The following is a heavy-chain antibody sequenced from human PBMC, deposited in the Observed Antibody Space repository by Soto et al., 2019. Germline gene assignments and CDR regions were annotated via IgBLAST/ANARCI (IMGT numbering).Heavy chain of an antibody. CDR1: EYTFTSYG. V-gene: IGHV1-8*01. CDR3: ARAREYYYGMDV. CDR2: MNPNGGNT. J-gene: IGHJ6*02. Sequence: VQLVQSGAEVKKPGASVKVSCKASEYTFTSYGINWVRQATGQGLEWMGWMNPNGGNTGYAQKFQGRVTMTRNTSISTAYMELSSLRSEDTAVYYCARAREYYYGMDVWGQGTTVTVSS.